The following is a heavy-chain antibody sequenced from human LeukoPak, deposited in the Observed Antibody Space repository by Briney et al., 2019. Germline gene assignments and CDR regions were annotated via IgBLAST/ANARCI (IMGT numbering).Heavy chain of an antibody. Sequence: GGSLRLSCTTSGFTFSNYAMSWVRQAPGKGLEWVSSISGSAITTYYADSVKGRFAISRDNSKNTLYLQMNSLRPEDTALYYCAKGNSGYFADLWGQGTVVTVSS. CDR2: ISGSAITT. CDR1: GFTFSNYA. V-gene: IGHV3-23*01. D-gene: IGHD3-22*01. J-gene: IGHJ5*02. CDR3: AKGNSGYFADL.